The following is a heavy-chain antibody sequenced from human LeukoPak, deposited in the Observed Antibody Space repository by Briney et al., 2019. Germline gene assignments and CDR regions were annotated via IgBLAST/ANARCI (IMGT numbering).Heavy chain of an antibody. Sequence: GGSLRLSCAASGFTFSSYAMSWVRQAPGRGLEWVSAISGSGGSTYYADSVKGRFTISRDNSKNSLYLQMNSLRAEDTALYYCAKATITIFGVATNYFDYWGQGTLVTVSS. J-gene: IGHJ4*02. V-gene: IGHV3-23*01. CDR1: GFTFSSYA. CDR3: AKATITIFGVATNYFDY. D-gene: IGHD3-3*01. CDR2: ISGSGGST.